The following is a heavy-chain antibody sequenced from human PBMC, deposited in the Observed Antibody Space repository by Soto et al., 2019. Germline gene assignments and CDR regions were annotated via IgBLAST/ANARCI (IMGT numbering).Heavy chain of an antibody. Sequence: EEQLLESGGGLVQPGGSLRLSCAASGFSFSSYGMSWVRQAPGKGLEWASGISGGGDSTYYADSVKGRFTISRDKSKNTLYLQMTSLRAEDTAVYYCARGQDDYGDSDVWFDPWGQGTMVSVSS. CDR3: ARGQDDYGDSDVWFDP. CDR2: ISGGGDST. CDR1: GFSFSSYG. D-gene: IGHD4-17*01. J-gene: IGHJ5*02. V-gene: IGHV3-23*01.